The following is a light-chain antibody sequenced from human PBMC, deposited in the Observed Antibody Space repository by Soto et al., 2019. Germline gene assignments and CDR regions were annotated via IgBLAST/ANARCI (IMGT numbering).Light chain of an antibody. CDR1: ESVSDSQ. J-gene: IGKJ1*01. CDR2: GVS. V-gene: IGKV3-20*01. CDR3: QQYGSSRWT. Sequence: ENVLTQSPGTLSLYPGERATLSCRTSESVSDSQLAWYQQRPGQAPRLLIYGVSSRATGIADRFSGSGSGTDFTLTISRLEPEDFALYYCQQYGSSRWTFGQGTKV.